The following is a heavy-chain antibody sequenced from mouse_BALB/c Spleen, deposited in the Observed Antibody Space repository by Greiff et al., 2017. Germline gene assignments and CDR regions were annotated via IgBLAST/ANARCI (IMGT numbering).Heavy chain of an antibody. Sequence: EVKLMESGGGLVQPGGSLKLSCAASGFTFSSYGMSWVRQTPDKRLELVATINSNGGSTYYPDSLKGRFTISRDNAKNTLYLQMSSLKSEDTAMYYCARDGGGTWYVDYWGQGTTLTVSS. CDR1: GFTFSSYG. CDR3: ARDGGGTWYVDY. J-gene: IGHJ2*01. V-gene: IGHV5-6-3*01. D-gene: IGHD4-1*01. CDR2: INSNGGST.